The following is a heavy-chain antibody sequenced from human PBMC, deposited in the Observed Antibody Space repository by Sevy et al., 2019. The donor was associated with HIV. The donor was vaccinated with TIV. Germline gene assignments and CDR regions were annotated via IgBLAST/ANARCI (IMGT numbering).Heavy chain of an antibody. V-gene: IGHV4-59*01. CDR1: GGSISSYY. CDR2: IYYSGST. D-gene: IGHD6-13*01. CDR3: ARVAIAAAGTIAYYYYYMDV. Sequence: SETLYLTCTVSGGSISSYYWSWIRHPPGKGLEWIGYIYYSGSTNYNPSLKSRVTISVDTSKNQFSLKLSSVTAVDTAVYYCARVAIAAAGTIAYYYYYMDVWGKGTTVTVSS. J-gene: IGHJ6*03.